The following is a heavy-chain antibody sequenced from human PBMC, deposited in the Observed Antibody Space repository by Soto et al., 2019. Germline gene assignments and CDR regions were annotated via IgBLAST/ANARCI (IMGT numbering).Heavy chain of an antibody. J-gene: IGHJ6*03. V-gene: IGHV1-46*01. CDR1: GYTFTSYY. CDR3: ARSHRENLIVVVPAAIRGHYYYYYMDV. Sequence: ASVKVSCKASGYTFTSYYMHWVRQAPGQGLEWMGIINPSGGSTSYAQKFQGRVTMTRNTSISTAYMELSSLRSEDTAVYYCARSHRENLIVVVPAAIRGHYYYYYMDVWGKGTTVTVSS. D-gene: IGHD2-2*01. CDR2: INPSGGST.